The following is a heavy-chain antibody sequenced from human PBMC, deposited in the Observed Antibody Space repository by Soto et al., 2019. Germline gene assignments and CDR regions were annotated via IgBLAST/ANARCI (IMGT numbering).Heavy chain of an antibody. CDR3: ARVSWSGHLKSDL. J-gene: IGHJ5*02. D-gene: IGHD3-3*01. V-gene: IGHV3-48*02. CDR2: ISSSSSTI. CDR1: GFTFSSNS. Sequence: EVQVVESGGGLVQPGGSLRLSCAASGFTFSSNSMNWVRQAPGKGLEWISYISSSSSTIYADSVKGRFTISRDNAKNSLYLQMNSLRDEDTAVYYCARVSWSGHLKSDLWGQGTLVTVSS.